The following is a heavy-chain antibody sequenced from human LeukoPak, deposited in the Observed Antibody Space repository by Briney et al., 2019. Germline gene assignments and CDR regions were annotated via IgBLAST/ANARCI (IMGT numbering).Heavy chain of an antibody. V-gene: IGHV3-74*01. CDR3: ARGGWGTAIDY. Sequence: PGGSLRLSCAASGFTFSSYWMHWVRQAPGKGLVWVSYISGDGSSTTYADSVKGRFTISRDNAKNTLDLQMNSLRAEDTAVYYCARGGWGTAIDYWAQGTLVTASS. J-gene: IGHJ4*02. D-gene: IGHD1-7*01. CDR2: ISGDGSST. CDR1: GFTFSSYW.